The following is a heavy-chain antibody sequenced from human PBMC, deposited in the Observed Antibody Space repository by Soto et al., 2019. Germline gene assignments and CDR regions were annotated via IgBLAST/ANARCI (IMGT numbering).Heavy chain of an antibody. CDR1: GYTFTSYY. J-gene: IGHJ4*02. V-gene: IGHV1-46*01. D-gene: IGHD3-22*01. CDR2: INPSGGST. CDR3: ARDYYDSSGYYRGYYFDY. Sequence: ASVKVSCQASGYTFTSYYMHWVRQAPGQGLEWMGIINPSGGSTSYAQKFQGRVTMTRDTSTSTVYMELSSLRSEDTAVYYCARDYYDSSGYYRGYYFDYWGQGTLVTVSS.